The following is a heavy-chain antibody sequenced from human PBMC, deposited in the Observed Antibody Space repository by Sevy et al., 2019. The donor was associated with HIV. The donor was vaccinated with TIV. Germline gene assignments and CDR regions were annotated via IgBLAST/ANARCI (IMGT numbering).Heavy chain of an antibody. CDR2: IKQDGSEK. D-gene: IGHD1-26*01. Sequence: GGSLRLSCAASGFTFSSYWMSWVRQAPGKGLEWVANIKQDGSEKYYVDSVKGRFTISRDNAKNSLYLQMNSLRAEDTAVNYCARDYSGSYYYSRYYFHYWGQGTLVTVSS. V-gene: IGHV3-7*03. CDR3: ARDYSGSYYYSRYYFHY. J-gene: IGHJ4*02. CDR1: GFTFSSYW.